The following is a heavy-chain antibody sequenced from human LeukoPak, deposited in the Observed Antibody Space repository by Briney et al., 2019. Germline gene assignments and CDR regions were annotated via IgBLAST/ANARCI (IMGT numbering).Heavy chain of an antibody. J-gene: IGHJ4*02. Sequence: GGSLRPSCAASGFSFGSYAMSWVRHAPGKGLEWVSAISKSGGSTYYADSVKGRFTFSRDNSKNTLYLQMNSLRAEDTAVYYCATDGYSSGWYYSYWGQGTLVTVSS. CDR3: ATDGYSSGWYYSY. CDR1: GFSFGSYA. CDR2: ISKSGGST. D-gene: IGHD6-19*01. V-gene: IGHV3-23*01.